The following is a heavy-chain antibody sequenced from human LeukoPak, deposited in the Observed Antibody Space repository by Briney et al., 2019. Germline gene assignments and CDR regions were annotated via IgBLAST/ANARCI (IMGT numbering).Heavy chain of an antibody. CDR2: INPNSGGT. CDR3: ARVAEWEPSASPQTYYFDY. J-gene: IGHJ4*02. CDR1: GYTFTSYY. D-gene: IGHD1-26*01. Sequence: GASVKVSCKASGYTFTSYYMHWVRQAPGQGLEWMGWINPNSGGTNYAQKFQGRVTMTRDTSISTAYMGLSRLRSDDTAVYYCARVAEWEPSASPQTYYFDYWGQGTLVTVSS. V-gene: IGHV1-2*02.